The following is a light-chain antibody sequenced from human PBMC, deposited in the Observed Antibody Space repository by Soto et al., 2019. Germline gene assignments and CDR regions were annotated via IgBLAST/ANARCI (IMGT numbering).Light chain of an antibody. CDR1: QSVSRSL. J-gene: IGKJ3*01. Sequence: EIVLTQSPSTLSLSPGERATLSCRASQSVSRSLLSWYQQKPGQAPRPLISAASSRATGIPDRFSGSGSGTDFTLTISRLEPEDFAVYYCQTYGDSLFTFGPGTKVEI. CDR3: QTYGDSLFT. CDR2: AAS. V-gene: IGKV3-20*01.